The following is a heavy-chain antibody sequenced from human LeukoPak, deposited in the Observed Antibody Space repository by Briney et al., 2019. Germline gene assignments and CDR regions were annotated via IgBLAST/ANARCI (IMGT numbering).Heavy chain of an antibody. J-gene: IGHJ5*02. CDR3: ARHSPNYVWGSYRHGWFDP. V-gene: IGHV4-61*02. CDR1: GGSISSGSYY. Sequence: PSETLSLTCTVSGGSISSGSYYWSWIRQPAGKGLEWIGRIYTSGSTNYNPSRKSRVTISVDTSKNQFSLKLSSVTAADTAVYYCARHSPNYVWGSYRHGWFDPWGQGTLVTVSS. CDR2: IYTSGST. D-gene: IGHD3-16*02.